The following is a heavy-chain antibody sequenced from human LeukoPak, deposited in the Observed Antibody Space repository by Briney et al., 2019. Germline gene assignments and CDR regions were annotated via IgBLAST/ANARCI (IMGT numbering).Heavy chain of an antibody. CDR1: GFRFDDHG. V-gene: IGHV3-20*04. CDR2: INWNGAST. D-gene: IGHD6-19*01. Sequence: PVGSLRLSCEASGFRFDDHGMSWVRQAPGKGLEWVSGINWNGASTGYGDSVKGRFTISRDNAKNSLYLQMNSLRAEDTALYYCAGGDRNGWYFDYWGQGVLVTVSS. CDR3: AGGDRNGWYFDY. J-gene: IGHJ4*02.